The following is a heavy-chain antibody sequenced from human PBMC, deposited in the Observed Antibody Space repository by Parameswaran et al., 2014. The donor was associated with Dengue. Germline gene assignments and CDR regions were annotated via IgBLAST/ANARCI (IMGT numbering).Heavy chain of an antibody. CDR3: ARGGRYYYGSGSPMYYYYGMDV. J-gene: IGHJ6*02. V-gene: IGHV3-33*01. CDR2: IWYDGSNK. Sequence: WIRQPPGKGLEWVAVIWYDGSNKYYADSVKGRFTISRDNSKNTLYLQMNSLRAEDTAVYYCARGGRYYYGSGSPMYYYYGMDVWGQGTTVTVSS. D-gene: IGHD3-10*01.